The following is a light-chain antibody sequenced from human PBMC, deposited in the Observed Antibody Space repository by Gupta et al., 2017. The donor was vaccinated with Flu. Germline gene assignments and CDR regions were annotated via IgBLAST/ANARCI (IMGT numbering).Light chain of an antibody. CDR3: QQTYNTSWT. CDR2: AAS. J-gene: IGKJ1*01. CDR1: QSINKY. V-gene: IGKV1-39*01. Sequence: DIQLNQSPSSLSASVGDRVTITCRANQSINKYVNWYQHKPGKSPKLLVYAASSLQSGVPSRFSGSGSGTDFTLTIITLQPEDVATYFCQQTYNTSWTFGQGTNVEI.